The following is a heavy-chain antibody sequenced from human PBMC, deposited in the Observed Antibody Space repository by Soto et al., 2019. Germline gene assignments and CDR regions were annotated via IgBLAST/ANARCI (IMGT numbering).Heavy chain of an antibody. CDR3: ARDYDSSGYPRYYFDY. V-gene: IGHV3-33*01. CDR2: IWYDGSNK. D-gene: IGHD3-22*01. CDR1: GFTFSSYG. Sequence: QVQLVESGGGVVQPGRSLRLSCAASGFTFSSYGMHWVRQAPGKGLEWVAVIWYDGSNKYYADSVKGRFTISRDNSKNTLFLKMNSLGAEDTAVYYWARDYDSSGYPRYYFDYGGQGPLVTVSS. J-gene: IGHJ4*02.